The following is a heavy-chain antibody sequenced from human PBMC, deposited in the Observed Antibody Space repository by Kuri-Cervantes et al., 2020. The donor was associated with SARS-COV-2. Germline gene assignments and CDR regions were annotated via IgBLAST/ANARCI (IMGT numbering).Heavy chain of an antibody. CDR1: GYTFTSYY. V-gene: IGHV1-46*01. CDR2: INPSGGST. CDR3: ARYCGGKRPYFDY. D-gene: IGHD2-15*01. Sequence: ASVKVSYKASGYTFTSYYMHWVRQAPGQGLEWMGIINPSGGSTSYAQKFQGGVTMSTDTSTSTAYMELRSLRSDDTAVYYCARYCGGKRPYFDYWGQGTLVTVSS. J-gene: IGHJ4*02.